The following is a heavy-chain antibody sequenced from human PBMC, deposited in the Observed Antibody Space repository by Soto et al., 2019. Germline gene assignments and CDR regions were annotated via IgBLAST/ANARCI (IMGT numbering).Heavy chain of an antibody. CDR1: GYSFTTDW. Sequence: PGESLKISCKASGYSFTTDWIGWVRQMPGKGLEWMGIIYPGDSDTKYNPSFQGQVTISADKSITTTYLRWTSLKASDTAIYYCAASIFHPGRAFDIRGQGTMVTVSS. CDR3: AASIFHPGRAFDI. CDR2: IYPGDSDT. J-gene: IGHJ3*02. V-gene: IGHV5-51*01.